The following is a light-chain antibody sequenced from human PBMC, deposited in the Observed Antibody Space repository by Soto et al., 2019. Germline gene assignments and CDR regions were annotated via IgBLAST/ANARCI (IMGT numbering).Light chain of an antibody. J-gene: IGLJ2*01. CDR2: LNNDGSH. CDR3: QTWGNGVVI. CDR1: SGHSTNA. V-gene: IGLV4-69*01. Sequence: QLVLTQSPSASASLGASVKLTCTLSSGHSTNAIAWHQQQPEKGPRYLMNLNNDGSHSKGDGIPDRFSGSSSGAERYLTISRLQSEDEADYYCQTWGNGVVIFGGGTKLTVL.